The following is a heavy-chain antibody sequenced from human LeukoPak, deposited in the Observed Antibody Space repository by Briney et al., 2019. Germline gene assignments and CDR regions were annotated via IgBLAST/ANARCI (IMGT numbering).Heavy chain of an antibody. D-gene: IGHD5-12*01. CDR2: IFHRGGNT. Sequence: PGGSLSLSCAASGFTFSSYAMAWVRQAPGKGLEWVSSIFHRGGNTYYIDSVKGRFIISSDSSKNTLFLQMNGLRAEDTAVYYRAKYLPPSGFQYALDTWGQGTVVTVSS. CDR1: GFTFSSYA. CDR3: AKYLPPSGFQYALDT. V-gene: IGHV3-23*01. J-gene: IGHJ3*02.